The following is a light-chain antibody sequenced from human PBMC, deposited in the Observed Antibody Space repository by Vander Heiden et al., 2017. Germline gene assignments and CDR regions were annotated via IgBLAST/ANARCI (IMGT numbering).Light chain of an antibody. CDR3: QQDDNLPRT. CDR1: QDISKY. V-gene: IGKV1-33*01. CDR2: DAS. J-gene: IGKJ1*01. Sequence: DIQMTQSPYSVSASLGDRVTITCQASQDISKYLNWDQQKPGKAHKILIYDASNVETGVPSRFSGSGSGTDFTFNISSMQAEDIATYYCQQDDNLPRTFGQGTKVEIK.